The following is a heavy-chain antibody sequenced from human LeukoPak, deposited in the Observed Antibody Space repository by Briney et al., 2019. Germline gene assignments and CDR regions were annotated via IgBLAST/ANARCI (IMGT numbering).Heavy chain of an antibody. CDR2: ITGSGGNR. V-gene: IGHV3-23*01. CDR3: AKGRAKIAAAQDYMDV. Sequence: PGGSLRLSCAASGFTFSSHGMNWVRQAPGKGLEWVSGITGSGGNRYYADSVKGRFTISRDNSKNTLYVQMNSLRAEDTAVYYCAKGRAKIAAAQDYMDVWGKGTTVTVSS. CDR1: GFTFSSHG. D-gene: IGHD6-13*01. J-gene: IGHJ6*03.